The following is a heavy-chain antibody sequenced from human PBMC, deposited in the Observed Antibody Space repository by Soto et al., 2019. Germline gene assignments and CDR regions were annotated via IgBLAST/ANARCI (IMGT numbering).Heavy chain of an antibody. CDR3: ARHGFGPLHGLVDV. Sequence: QVQLQESGPGLVKPSETLSLTCTVSGDSLTNYYCSWFRQPPGKGLEWIGYIMYSGYSAYNLSLKRRVTMSMDTSKTQFSLRLESVTATATAVYYCARHGFGPLHGLVDVWGQGTTVIVSS. CDR1: GDSLTNYY. CDR2: IMYSGYS. D-gene: IGHD3-10*01. V-gene: IGHV4-59*08. J-gene: IGHJ6*02.